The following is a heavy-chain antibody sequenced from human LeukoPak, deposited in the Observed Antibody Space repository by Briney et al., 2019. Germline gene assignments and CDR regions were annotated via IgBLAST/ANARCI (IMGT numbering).Heavy chain of an antibody. D-gene: IGHD3-3*01. Sequence: PGGSLRLSCVASGFTFSSFWMSWVRQAPGKGLEFVANIDQDGSVRNYVDSVKGRFIISRDNAKNSLYLQMDSLRAEDTAVYYCARLSAAVHLGAFDLWGQGTMVTVSS. V-gene: IGHV3-7*03. J-gene: IGHJ3*01. CDR1: GFTFSSFW. CDR2: IDQDGSVR. CDR3: ARLSAAVHLGAFDL.